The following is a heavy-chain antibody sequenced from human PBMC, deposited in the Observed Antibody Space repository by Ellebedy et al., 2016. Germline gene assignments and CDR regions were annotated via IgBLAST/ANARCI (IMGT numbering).Heavy chain of an antibody. CDR3: TTYFYGSGSYYKRGMDV. J-gene: IGHJ6*02. CDR2: FDPEDGEI. D-gene: IGHD3-10*01. V-gene: IGHV1-24*01. Sequence: ASVKVSXKVSGYTLTDLSMHWVRQAPGKGLEWMGGFDPEDGEIIYAQKFQGRVTMTEDTSTDTAYMELSSLRSEDTAVYYCTTYFYGSGSYYKRGMDVWGQGTTVTVSS. CDR1: GYTLTDLS.